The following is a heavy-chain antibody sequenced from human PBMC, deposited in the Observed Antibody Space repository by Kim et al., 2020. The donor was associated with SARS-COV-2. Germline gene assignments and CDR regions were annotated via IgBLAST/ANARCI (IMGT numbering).Heavy chain of an antibody. J-gene: IGHJ4*02. CDR3: ARGLAVTTLDY. D-gene: IGHD4-17*01. Sequence: SYAQNVQGRVTRTRDPSTSTVYMELSSLRSEDTAVYYCARGLAVTTLDYWGQGTLVTVSS. V-gene: IGHV1-46*01.